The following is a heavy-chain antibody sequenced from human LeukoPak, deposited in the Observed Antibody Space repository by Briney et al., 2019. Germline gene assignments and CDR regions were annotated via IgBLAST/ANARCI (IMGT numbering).Heavy chain of an antibody. CDR3: ARTPSGSYSVKFADY. V-gene: IGHV4-39*01. J-gene: IGHJ4*02. CDR2: FYYSGST. Sequence: PSKTLSLTCTVSGGSISSSSYYWGWIRQPPGRGLEWIGTFYYSGSTYYNPSLKSRVTISVDTSKNLFSLKLSSVTAADTAVYYCARTPSGSYSVKFADYWGQGSLVTVSS. D-gene: IGHD1-26*01. CDR1: GGSISSSSYY.